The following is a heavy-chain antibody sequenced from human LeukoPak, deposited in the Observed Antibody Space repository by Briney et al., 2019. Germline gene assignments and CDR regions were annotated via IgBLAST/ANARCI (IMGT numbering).Heavy chain of an antibody. Sequence: GGSLRLSCAASGFTSSSYAMSWVRQGPGKGLEWVSGFSASDGSTQYADSVKGRFTISRDNSKNTLFLHMNSLRGDDTAVYYCAKSRTAASGTGAFDIWGQGTMVTVSS. CDR3: AKSRTAASGTGAFDI. D-gene: IGHD6-13*01. CDR1: GFTSSSYA. CDR2: FSASDGST. V-gene: IGHV3-23*01. J-gene: IGHJ3*02.